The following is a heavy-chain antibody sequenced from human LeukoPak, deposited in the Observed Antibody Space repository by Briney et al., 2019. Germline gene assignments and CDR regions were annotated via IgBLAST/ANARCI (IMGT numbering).Heavy chain of an antibody. D-gene: IGHD3-22*01. CDR2: IYYSGST. J-gene: IGHJ4*02. Sequence: SQTLSLTCTVSGGSISSGVYYWSWIRQPPGKGLEWIGYIYYSGSTYYNPSLKSRVTISVDTSKNQFSLKLSSVTAADTAVYYCARDSSGYQDFDYWGQGTLVTVSS. CDR1: GGSISSGVYY. V-gene: IGHV4-30-4*01. CDR3: ARDSSGYQDFDY.